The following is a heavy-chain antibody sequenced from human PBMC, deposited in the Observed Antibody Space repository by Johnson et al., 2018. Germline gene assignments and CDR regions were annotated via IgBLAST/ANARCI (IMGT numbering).Heavy chain of an antibody. CDR2: IWYDGSNK. CDR3: AMDQDCSSTSCLGMDV. V-gene: IGHV3-33*01. D-gene: IGHD2-2*01. Sequence: QVQLVQSGGGVVQPGRSLRLSCAASGFTFSSYGMHWVRQAPGKGLEWVAVIWYDGSNKYYADSVKGRFTISRHNSKNTLYLQMNSLRAEDTAVYYCAMDQDCSSTSCLGMDVCGQGTTVTVSS. J-gene: IGHJ6*02. CDR1: GFTFSSYG.